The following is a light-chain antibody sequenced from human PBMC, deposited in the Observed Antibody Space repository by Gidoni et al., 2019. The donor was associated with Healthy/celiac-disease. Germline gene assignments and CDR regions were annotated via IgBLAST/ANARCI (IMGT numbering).Light chain of an antibody. CDR2: AAS. Sequence: IQMTQSPSSLSASVGDRVTITCRASQGISNYLAWYQQKPGKVPKLMIYAASTLQSGVPSRFSGSGSGTDFTLTISSLQPEDVATYYCQKYTSAPRAFXPXTKVDIK. CDR3: QKYTSAPRA. V-gene: IGKV1-27*01. J-gene: IGKJ3*01. CDR1: QGISNY.